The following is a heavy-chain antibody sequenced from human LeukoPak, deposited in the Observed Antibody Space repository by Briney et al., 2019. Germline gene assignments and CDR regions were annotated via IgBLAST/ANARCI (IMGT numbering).Heavy chain of an antibody. CDR1: GDSVSTNSAA. J-gene: IGHJ4*02. V-gene: IGHV6-1*01. CDR3: ARDKGGSGYDHLDS. Sequence: SQTPSLTCAISGDSVSTNSAAWDWIRQSPSRGLEWLGRTYYRSKWYNDYAVSVKSRITINPDTSKNQFSLQLNSVTPEDTAVYYCARDKGGSGYDHLDSWGQGTLVTVSS. D-gene: IGHD5-12*01. CDR2: TYYRSKWYN.